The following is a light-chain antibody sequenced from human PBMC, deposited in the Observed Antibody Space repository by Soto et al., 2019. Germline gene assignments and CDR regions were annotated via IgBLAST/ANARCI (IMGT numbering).Light chain of an antibody. J-gene: IGLJ3*02. CDR2: AND. CDR3: GAWDSSLSAGR. Sequence: QSVLTQPPSVSAAPGQKVTISCSGSSSNIGKNYVSWYQQVPGTAPKLLIYANDKRPSGIPDRFSASKSGTSATLGITGLQTGDEADYYCGAWDSSLSAGRFGGGTKLTVL. CDR1: SSNIGKNY. V-gene: IGLV1-51*01.